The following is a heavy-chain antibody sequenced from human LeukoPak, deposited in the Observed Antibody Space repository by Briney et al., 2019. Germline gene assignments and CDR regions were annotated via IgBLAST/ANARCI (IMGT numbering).Heavy chain of an antibody. J-gene: IGHJ4*02. CDR3: ARHEFRTTRDS. D-gene: IGHD1-1*01. Sequence: SETLSLTCTVSGGSISSSSAYWGWIRQPPGRGLEWIGSIYYSKNTYYNPSLKSRVTISADTSKNQFSLKLSSVTAADTAVYYCARHEFRTTRDSWGQGTLVTVSS. V-gene: IGHV4-39*01. CDR1: GGSISSSSAY. CDR2: IYYSKNT.